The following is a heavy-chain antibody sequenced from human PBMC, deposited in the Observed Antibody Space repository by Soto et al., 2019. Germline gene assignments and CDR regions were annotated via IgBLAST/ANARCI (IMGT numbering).Heavy chain of an antibody. J-gene: IGHJ6*02. CDR3: ARQYYYDSSGYNPHYYYGMDV. V-gene: IGHV4-39*01. CDR2: IYYSGST. Sequence: QLQLQESGPGLVKPSETLSLTCTVSGGSISSSSYYWGWIRQPPGKGLEWIGSIYYSGSTYYNPSLKSRVTISVDTSKNQFSLKLSSVTAADTAVYYCARQYYYDSSGYNPHYYYGMDVWGQGTTVTVSS. D-gene: IGHD3-22*01. CDR1: GGSISSSSYY.